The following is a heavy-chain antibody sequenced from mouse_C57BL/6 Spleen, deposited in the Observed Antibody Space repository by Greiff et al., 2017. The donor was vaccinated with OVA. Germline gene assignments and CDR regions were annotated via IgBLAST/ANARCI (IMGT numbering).Heavy chain of an antibody. J-gene: IGHJ2*01. CDR2: LYPSDSET. V-gene: IGHV1-61*01. Sequence: QVQLQQPGAELVRPGSSVKLSCKASGYTFTSYWMDWVKQRPGQGLEWIGKLYPSDSETHYNQKFKDKATLTVDKSSSTAYMQLSSLTSEDSAVYYCARYDNYFDYWGQGTTLTVSS. CDR3: ARYDNYFDY. CDR1: GYTFTSYW. D-gene: IGHD2-12*01.